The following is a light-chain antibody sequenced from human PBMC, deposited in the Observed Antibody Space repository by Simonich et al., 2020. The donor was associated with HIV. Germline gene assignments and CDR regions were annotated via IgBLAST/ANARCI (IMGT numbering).Light chain of an antibody. CDR1: QSVLYSSNNKNY. CDR3: QQYYSTPPT. CDR2: WAS. J-gene: IGKJ1*01. Sequence: DIVMTQSPDSLAVSLGERATINCNSSQSVLYSSNNKNYLAWYQQKPGKPPKLLIYWASTRESGVPDRFSGSGSGTDFTLTISSLQAEDVAVYYCQQYYSTPPTFGQGTKVEIK. V-gene: IGKV4-1*01.